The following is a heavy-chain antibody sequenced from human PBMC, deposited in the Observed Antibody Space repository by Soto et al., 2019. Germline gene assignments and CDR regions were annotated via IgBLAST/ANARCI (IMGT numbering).Heavy chain of an antibody. CDR2: IHNDGSNK. Sequence: GGSLRLSCAASGFTFSSYWMHWVRQAPGKGLMWVSSIHNDGSNKRYADSVKGRFTISRDNSKNTLYLQMNSLRAEDTAVYYCARCTYYYDSSGYTTRPVPYYYYYYGMDVWGQGTTVTVSS. V-gene: IGHV3-74*01. CDR3: ARCTYYYDSSGYTTRPVPYYYYYYGMDV. J-gene: IGHJ6*02. D-gene: IGHD3-22*01. CDR1: GFTFSSYW.